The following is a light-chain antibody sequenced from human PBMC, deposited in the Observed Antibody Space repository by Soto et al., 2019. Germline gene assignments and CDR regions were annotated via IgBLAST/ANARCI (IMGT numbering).Light chain of an antibody. CDR3: NSYTSSNSYV. CDR1: SGDVGAYNY. CDR2: DVS. J-gene: IGLJ1*01. Sequence: QSALTQPASVSGSPGQSITISCTGTSGDVGAYNYVSWYQQHPGKAPKLMIYDVSNRPSGVSSRFSGSKSGNTASLTISGLQAEDEADYFCNSYTSSNSYVFGNGTKLTVL. V-gene: IGLV2-14*03.